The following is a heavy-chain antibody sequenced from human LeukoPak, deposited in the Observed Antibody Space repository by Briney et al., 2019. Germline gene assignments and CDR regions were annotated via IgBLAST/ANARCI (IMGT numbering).Heavy chain of an antibody. V-gene: IGHV4-39*02. J-gene: IGHJ4*02. CDR3: ARSSGTGTFSY. D-gene: IGHD6-25*01. Sequence: SETLSLTCTVSGDSISRSTYYWAWIRRPPGKGLEWIGSVYYGRSPYFNPSLESRATISVDTSKNHFSLKMSSVTAADTAVYYCARSSGTGTFSYWGQGTLVTVSS. CDR2: VYYGRSP. CDR1: GDSISRSTYY.